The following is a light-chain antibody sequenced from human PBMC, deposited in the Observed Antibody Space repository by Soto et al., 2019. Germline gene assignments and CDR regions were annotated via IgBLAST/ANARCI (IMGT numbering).Light chain of an antibody. V-gene: IGLV2-11*01. CDR3: CSFAGNDILI. CDR2: DVT. Sequence: QSALTQPRSVSGSPGQSVTISCTGTSSDVSAYNYVSWYQRHPGKAPKLIISDVTKRPSGVPDRFSGSKSGNTASLTISGLQAEDEADYDCCSFAGNDILIFGGGTKLTVL. J-gene: IGLJ2*01. CDR1: SSDVSAYNY.